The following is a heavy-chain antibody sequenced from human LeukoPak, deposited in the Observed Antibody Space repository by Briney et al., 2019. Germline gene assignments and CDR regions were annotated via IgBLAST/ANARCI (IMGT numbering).Heavy chain of an antibody. CDR3: ARWVVAATGSYNWFDP. CDR2: LYPGDSDT. Sequence: GESLKISCKGSGYSFTSYWIGWVRQMPGKGLEWMGILYPGDSDTRYSPSFQGQVTISADKSISTAYLQWSSLKASDTAMYYCARWVVAATGSYNWFDPWGQGTLVTVSS. CDR1: GYSFTSYW. J-gene: IGHJ5*02. V-gene: IGHV5-51*03. D-gene: IGHD2-15*01.